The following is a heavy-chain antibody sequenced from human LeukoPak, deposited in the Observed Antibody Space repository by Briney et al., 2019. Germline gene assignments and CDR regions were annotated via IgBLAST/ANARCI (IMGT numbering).Heavy chain of an antibody. CDR3: ARDPHHTGYGYFDY. CDR1: GFTFSDAW. Sequence: AGGSLRPSCAASGFTFSDAWMNWVRQAPGKGLEWVGRIKSKAYGGTTDYPAPVKGRFTVSRDNSKNTLYLQMNSLRVDDTAVYYCARDPHHTGYGYFDYWGQGTLVTVSS. D-gene: IGHD5-18*01. V-gene: IGHV3-15*01. J-gene: IGHJ4*02. CDR2: IKSKAYGGTT.